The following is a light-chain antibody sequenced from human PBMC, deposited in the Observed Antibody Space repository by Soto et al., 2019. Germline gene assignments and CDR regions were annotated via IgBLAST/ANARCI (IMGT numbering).Light chain of an antibody. CDR3: QQYGSSPMYT. J-gene: IGKJ2*01. CDR2: GAS. CDR1: QSVSSDY. V-gene: IGKV3-20*01. Sequence: EIVLTQSPDTLSLSPGERATLSCRASQSVSSDYLAWYQQKPGQALRLLIYGASTRATGIPDRFSGGGSGTDFTLTISRLEPEDFAVNYCQQYGSSPMYTFGQGTKLEI.